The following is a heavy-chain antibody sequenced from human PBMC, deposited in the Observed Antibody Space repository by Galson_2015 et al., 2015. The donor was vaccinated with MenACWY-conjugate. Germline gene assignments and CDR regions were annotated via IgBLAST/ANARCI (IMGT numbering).Heavy chain of an antibody. D-gene: IGHD2-21*02. J-gene: IGHJ5*02. CDR1: GGTFSSYA. V-gene: IGHV1-69*13. CDR3: ARLLCGGDCSSRNDP. CDR2: IIPIFGTA. Sequence: SVKVPCKASGGTFSSYAISWVRQAPGQGLEWMGGIIPIFGTANYAQKFQGRVTITADESTSTAYMELSSLRSEDTAVYYCARLLCGGDCSSRNDPWGQGTLVTVSS.